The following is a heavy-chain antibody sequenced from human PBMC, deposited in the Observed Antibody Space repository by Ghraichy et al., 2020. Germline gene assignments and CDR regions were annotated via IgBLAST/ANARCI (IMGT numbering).Heavy chain of an antibody. J-gene: IGHJ5*02. CDR1: RGSFSDYS. V-gene: IGHV4-34*01. D-gene: IGHD3-10*01. CDR3: ATSKWFGESPES. Sequence: SETLSLTCAVYRGSFSDYSWSWIRQPPGKGLEWIGEINRFGGTNNNPSLKSRVIVSADTSKDHFSVNLISVTAADTAVYYCATSKWFGESPESWGQGTLVTVSA. CDR2: INRFGGT.